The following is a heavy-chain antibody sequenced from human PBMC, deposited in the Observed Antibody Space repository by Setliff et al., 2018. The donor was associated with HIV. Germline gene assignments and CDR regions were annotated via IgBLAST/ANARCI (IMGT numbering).Heavy chain of an antibody. D-gene: IGHD6-13*01. J-gene: IGHJ4*02. V-gene: IGHV3-7*01. Sequence: PGGSLRLSCVASGLPFYNYRMTWLRRAPGRGLEWVANIKQDGSDMHYIESVKGRFTIFRDNAKNSVFLQMNSLRAEDTGVYYCATQTGFYNSHWYDYWGQGTMVTVSS. CDR1: GLPFYNYR. CDR2: IKQDGSDM. CDR3: ATQTGFYNSHWYDY.